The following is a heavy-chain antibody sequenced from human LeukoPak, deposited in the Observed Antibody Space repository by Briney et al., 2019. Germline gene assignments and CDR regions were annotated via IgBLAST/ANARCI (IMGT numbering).Heavy chain of an antibody. V-gene: IGHV3-23*01. Sequence: GGSLRLSCAASGFTFSSYAMSWVRQAPGKGLEWVSAISGSGRSTYYADSVKGRFTISRDNSKNTLSLQMNSLRAEDTAVYYCAKLPGYCSSTSCSYWGQGTLVTVSS. CDR3: AKLPGYCSSTSCSY. D-gene: IGHD2-2*01. CDR1: GFTFSSYA. J-gene: IGHJ4*02. CDR2: ISGSGRST.